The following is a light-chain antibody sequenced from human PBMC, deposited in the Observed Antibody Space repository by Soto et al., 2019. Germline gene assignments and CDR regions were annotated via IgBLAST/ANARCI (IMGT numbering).Light chain of an antibody. CDR3: QQYNSYSPR. Sequence: DIQMTQSPSTLSASVGDRVTITCRAGQSISVWLAWYQQKAGKAPNLLIYKASRLESGVPSRFSGSGSETEFTLTISGLQPGDSATYYCQQYNSYSPRFGQGTKVDIK. CDR2: KAS. V-gene: IGKV1-5*03. J-gene: IGKJ1*01. CDR1: QSISVW.